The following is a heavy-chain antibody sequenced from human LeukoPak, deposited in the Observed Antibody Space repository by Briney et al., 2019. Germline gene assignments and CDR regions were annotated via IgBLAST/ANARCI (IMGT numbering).Heavy chain of an antibody. CDR3: ARDAARYYDFWSGYVY. CDR1: GGSISSGDYY. J-gene: IGHJ4*02. V-gene: IGHV4-30-4*08. D-gene: IGHD3-3*01. CDR2: IYYSGST. Sequence: SQTLSLTCTVSGGSISSGDYYWSWIRQPPGKGLEWSGYIYYSGSTYYNPSLKSRVTISVDTSKNQFSLKLSSVTAADTAVYYCARDAARYYDFWSGYVYSGQGTLVTVSS.